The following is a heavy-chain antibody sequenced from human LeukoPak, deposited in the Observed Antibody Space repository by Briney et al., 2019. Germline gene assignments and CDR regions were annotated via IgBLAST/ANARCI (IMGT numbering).Heavy chain of an antibody. Sequence: ASVKVSCKVSGFTLTQLAIHWVRQAPGKGLEWMGGFDPEDGETIYAQKFQGRVTMTEDTSTDTAYMELSSLRSEDTAVYYCATDYGDYDGGYDYWGQGTLVTVSS. V-gene: IGHV1-24*01. D-gene: IGHD4-17*01. J-gene: IGHJ4*02. CDR2: FDPEDGET. CDR1: GFTLTQLA. CDR3: ATDYGDYDGGYDY.